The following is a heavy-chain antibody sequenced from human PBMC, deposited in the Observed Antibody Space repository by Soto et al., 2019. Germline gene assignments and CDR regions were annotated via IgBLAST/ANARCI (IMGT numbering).Heavy chain of an antibody. V-gene: IGHV4-30-4*01. CDR3: ARGVNNYYDSSGYPDVKDYFDY. J-gene: IGHJ4*02. D-gene: IGHD3-22*01. CDR2: IYYSGST. CDR1: GGCISSGDYY. Sequence: PSETLSLTCTVSGGCISSGDYYWSWIRQPPGKGLEWIGYIYYSGSTYYNPSLKSRVTISVDTSKNQFSLKLSSVTAADTAVYYCARGVNNYYDSSGYPDVKDYFDYWAQGTLVTVSS.